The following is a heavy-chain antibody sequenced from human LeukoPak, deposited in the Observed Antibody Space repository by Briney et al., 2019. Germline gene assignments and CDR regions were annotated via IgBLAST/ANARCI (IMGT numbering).Heavy chain of an antibody. V-gene: IGHV3-7*01. J-gene: IGHJ5*01. Sequence: GGSLRLSCAASEFTFSTYLMTWVRQAPGEGLEWVANIKQDGSEKYYADSVRGRFTISRDDGKKSLYLQMNSLRVEDTAVYYCAGERPSSSWYDFWGQGTLVTVSS. CDR2: IKQDGSEK. CDR3: AGERPSSSWYDF. CDR1: EFTFSTYL. D-gene: IGHD6-13*01.